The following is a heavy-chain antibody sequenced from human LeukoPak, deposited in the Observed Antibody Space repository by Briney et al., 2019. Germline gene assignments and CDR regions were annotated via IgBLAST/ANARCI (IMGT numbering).Heavy chain of an antibody. V-gene: IGHV3-33*01. J-gene: IGHJ4*02. D-gene: IGHD1-1*01. CDR2: IWHDGRDK. CDR3: ARGPTNEFDY. Sequence: GGSLRLSCEASGFTFSSFGMNWVRQAPGKGLEWVAIIWHDGRDKYYADSVKGRFNISRDNSKNTLYLQMNSLRAEDTAVYYCARGPTNEFDYWGQGTLVTVSS. CDR1: GFTFSSFG.